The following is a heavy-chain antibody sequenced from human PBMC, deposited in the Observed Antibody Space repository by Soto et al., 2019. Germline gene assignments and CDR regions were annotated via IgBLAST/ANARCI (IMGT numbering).Heavy chain of an antibody. J-gene: IGHJ4*02. Sequence: SETLSLTCTVSGGSISSYYWSWIRQPPGKGLEWIGYIYYSGSTNYNPSLKSRVTISVDTSKNQFSLKLSSVTAADTAVYYCAGGTIFRTYYFDYWGQGTLVTVSS. CDR3: AGGTIFRTYYFDY. V-gene: IGHV4-59*01. D-gene: IGHD3-9*01. CDR1: GGSISSYY. CDR2: IYYSGST.